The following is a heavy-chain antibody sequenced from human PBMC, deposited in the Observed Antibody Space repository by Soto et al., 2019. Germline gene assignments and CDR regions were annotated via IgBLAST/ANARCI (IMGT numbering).Heavy chain of an antibody. J-gene: IGHJ4*02. CDR2: ISGSGGST. CDR1: GFTFSSYA. V-gene: IGHV3-23*01. D-gene: IGHD5-18*01. CDR3: AKTLSKGAMVSQFDY. Sequence: PGGSLRLSCAASGFTFSSYAMSWVRQAPGKGLEWVSAISGSGGSTYYADSVKGRFTISRDNSKNTLYLQMNSLRAEDTAVYYCAKTLSKGAMVSQFDYWGQGTLVTSPQ.